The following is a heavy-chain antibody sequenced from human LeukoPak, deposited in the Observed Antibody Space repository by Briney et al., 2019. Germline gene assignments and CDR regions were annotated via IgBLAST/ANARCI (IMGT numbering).Heavy chain of an antibody. CDR3: AKNPRLEGWIYFDS. J-gene: IGHJ4*02. Sequence: GGSLGLSCAASGFTFSSYSMSWVRQAPGKGLEWVSSISGSGGRIDYADSVKGRSTISRDNSKNTLSLQTNSLTAEDTAVYYCAKNPRLEGWIYFDSWGQGILVTVSS. CDR1: GFTFSSYS. V-gene: IGHV3-23*01. D-gene: IGHD1-1*01. CDR2: ISGSGGRI.